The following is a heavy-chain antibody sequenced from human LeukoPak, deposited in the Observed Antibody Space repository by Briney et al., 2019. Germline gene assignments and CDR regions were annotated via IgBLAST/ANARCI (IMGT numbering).Heavy chain of an antibody. D-gene: IGHD2-15*01. V-gene: IGHV1-18*01. Sequence: ASVKVSSKASGYTFTSYGISWVRQAPGQGLEWMGWISAYNGNTNYAQKLQGRVTMTTDTSTSTAYMELRSLRSDDTAVYYCARVVAAISWFDPWGQGTLVTVSS. CDR2: ISAYNGNT. CDR3: ARVVAAISWFDP. CDR1: GYTFTSYG. J-gene: IGHJ5*02.